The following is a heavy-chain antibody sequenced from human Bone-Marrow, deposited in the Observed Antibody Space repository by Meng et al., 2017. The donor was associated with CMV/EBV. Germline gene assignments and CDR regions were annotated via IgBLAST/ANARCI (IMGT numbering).Heavy chain of an antibody. Sequence: ASVKVSCKASGYTFTGYYMHWVRQAPGQGLEWMGWINPNSGGTNYAQKFQGRVTMTRDTSISTAYMELSRLRSDDTAVYYCATARLPTIFGVVYDAFDIWGQGTMVTVSS. CDR1: GYTFTGYY. D-gene: IGHD3-3*01. CDR2: INPNSGGT. V-gene: IGHV1-2*02. J-gene: IGHJ3*02. CDR3: ATARLPTIFGVVYDAFDI.